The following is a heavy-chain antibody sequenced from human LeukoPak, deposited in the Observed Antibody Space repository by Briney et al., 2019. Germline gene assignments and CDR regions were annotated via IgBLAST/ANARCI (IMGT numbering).Heavy chain of an antibody. V-gene: IGHV3-74*01. D-gene: IGHD2-2*01. CDR1: GFTFSSYC. Sequence: GGSLRLSCAASGFTFSSYCVHWVRQAPGKGLVWVSRINSDGSSTSYADSVKGRFTISRDNAKNTLYLQMNSLRAEDTAVYYCARVGGYCSITSCSFFDPWGQGTLVTVSS. J-gene: IGHJ5*02. CDR3: ARVGGYCSITSCSFFDP. CDR2: INSDGSST.